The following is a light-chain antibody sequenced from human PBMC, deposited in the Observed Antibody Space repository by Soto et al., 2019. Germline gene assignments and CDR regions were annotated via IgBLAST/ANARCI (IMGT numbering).Light chain of an antibody. V-gene: IGKV3-15*01. Sequence: EIVMTQSPATLSVSPGERATLSCRASQSVSSKLAWYQQKPGQGPRLLIYGASTRSTGIPARFSGSGSGTEFTLTISSLQSEDFAVYYCQPYSTWLWTVGKGTKVEIK. CDR1: QSVSSK. CDR3: QPYSTWLWT. J-gene: IGKJ1*01. CDR2: GAS.